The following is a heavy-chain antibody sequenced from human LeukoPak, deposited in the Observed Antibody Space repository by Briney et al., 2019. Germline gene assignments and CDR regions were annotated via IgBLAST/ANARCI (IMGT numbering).Heavy chain of an antibody. CDR3: ARDTPYDTSGYFFDY. V-gene: IGHV1-46*01. Sequence: ASVKVSCKASGYTFTSHYMHWVRQAPGQGLEWMGIINPRGGSTSYAQKFQGRVTMTRDTSTSTVYMELISLRSEDTAVYYCARDTPYDTSGYFFDYWGQGTLVTVSS. D-gene: IGHD3-22*01. J-gene: IGHJ4*02. CDR1: GYTFTSHY. CDR2: INPRGGST.